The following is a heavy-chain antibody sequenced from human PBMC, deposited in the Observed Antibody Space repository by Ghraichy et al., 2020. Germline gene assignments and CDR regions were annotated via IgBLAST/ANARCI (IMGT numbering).Heavy chain of an antibody. Sequence: GGSLRLSCAASGFTFSDYGMHWVRQAPGKGLEWVAVISYDGSNKYYADSVQGRFTISRDNSKNTLYLQMNSLRAEDTAVYYCAKDRELLYYFDYWGQGTLVTVSS. CDR2: ISYDGSNK. CDR3: AKDRELLYYFDY. CDR1: GFTFSDYG. J-gene: IGHJ4*02. D-gene: IGHD3-10*01. V-gene: IGHV3-30*18.